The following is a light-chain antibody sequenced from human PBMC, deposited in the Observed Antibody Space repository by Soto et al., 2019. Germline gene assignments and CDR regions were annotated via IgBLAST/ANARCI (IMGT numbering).Light chain of an antibody. V-gene: IGLV2-14*03. Sequence: QSVLTQPASVSGSPGQSITISCTGASSDLGDYNYVSWYQQHPGKAPKLMIYDVSSRPSGVSDRFSGSKSGNTASLTISGLQAEDEADYYCTSYTTTGTYDFATGTKVTVL. CDR1: SSDLGDYNY. CDR3: TSYTTTGTYD. CDR2: DVS. J-gene: IGLJ1*01.